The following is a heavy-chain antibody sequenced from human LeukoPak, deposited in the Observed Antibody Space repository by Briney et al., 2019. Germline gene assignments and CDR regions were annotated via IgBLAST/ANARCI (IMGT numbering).Heavy chain of an antibody. V-gene: IGHV1-46*01. CDR2: INPSGGST. J-gene: IGHJ4*02. CDR1: GYTFTSYY. D-gene: IGHD3-22*01. CDR3: ARSPRYYYDSSGYVLDY. Sequence: GASVKVSCKASGYTFTSYYMHWVRQAPGQGLEWMGIINPSGGSTSYAQKFQGRVTMTRDTSISTAYMELSRLRSDDTAVYYCARSPRYYYDSSGYVLDYWGQGTLVTVSS.